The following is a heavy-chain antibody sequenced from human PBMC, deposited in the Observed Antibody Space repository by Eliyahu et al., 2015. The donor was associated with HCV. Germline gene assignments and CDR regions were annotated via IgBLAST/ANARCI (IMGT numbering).Heavy chain of an antibody. Sequence: QLHLQESGPGLVNPSETLSLTCTVPGGSIRSSSHYCPWLRQPPGKGLEWIGSIYYSGRTYYNSSLESRVTMSLDTSKNQFSLEVQSVTAADTAVYYCARFKYAPGNYWFDPWGQGTLVTVSS. CDR3: ARFKYAPGNYWFDP. J-gene: IGHJ5*02. CDR2: IYYSGRT. V-gene: IGHV4-39*07. D-gene: IGHD2-2*01. CDR1: GGSIRSSSHY.